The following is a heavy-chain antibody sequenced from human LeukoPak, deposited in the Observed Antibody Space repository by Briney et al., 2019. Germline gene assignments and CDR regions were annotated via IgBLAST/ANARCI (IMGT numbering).Heavy chain of an antibody. CDR1: GYTFTSYD. J-gene: IGHJ1*01. CDR3: ARVLYSSSWFRRKEYFQH. Sequence: GASVKVSCKASGYTFTSYDINWVRQATGQGLEWMGWMNPNSGNTGYAQKFQGRVTMTRNTSISTAYMELSSLRSEDTAVYYCARVLYSSSWFRRKEYFQHWGQGTLVTVSS. V-gene: IGHV1-8*01. CDR2: MNPNSGNT. D-gene: IGHD6-13*01.